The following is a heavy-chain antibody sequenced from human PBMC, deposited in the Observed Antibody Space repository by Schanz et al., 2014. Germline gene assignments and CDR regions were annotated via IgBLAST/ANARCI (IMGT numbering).Heavy chain of an antibody. J-gene: IGHJ4*02. CDR2: ISGSGGST. D-gene: IGHD6-13*01. Sequence: EVQLLESGGGLVQPGGSLRLSCAASGFTFSSYAMSWVRQAPGKGLEWVSAISGSGGSTYYADSLKGRFTISRDNAKNSLYLLMNSLRAGDAAVYYCARGLIAAAGGAFDSWGQGTRVTVSS. CDR3: ARGLIAAAGGAFDS. CDR1: GFTFSSYA. V-gene: IGHV3-23*01.